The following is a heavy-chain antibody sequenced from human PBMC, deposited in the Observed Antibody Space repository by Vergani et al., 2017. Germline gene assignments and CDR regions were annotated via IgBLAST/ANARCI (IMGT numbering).Heavy chain of an antibody. CDR2: ISSSGSTI. Sequence: EVQLVESGGGLVQPGGSLRLSCAASGFTFSSYWMSWVRQAPGKGLEWVSYISSSGSTIYYADSVKGRFTISRDNAKNSLYLQMNSLRAEDTAVYYCARGDIVATIYGYFDLWGRGTLVTVSS. J-gene: IGHJ2*01. CDR3: ARGDIVATIYGYFDL. D-gene: IGHD5-12*01. CDR1: GFTFSSYW. V-gene: IGHV3-48*04.